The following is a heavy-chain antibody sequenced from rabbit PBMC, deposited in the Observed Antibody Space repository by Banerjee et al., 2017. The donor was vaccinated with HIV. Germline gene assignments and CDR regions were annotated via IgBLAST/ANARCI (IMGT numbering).Heavy chain of an antibody. CDR2: IDGVFGTK. CDR1: GFDFSRFG. D-gene: IGHD1-1*01. V-gene: IGHV1S47*01. Sequence: QEQLVGSGGGLVQPGGSLTLSCKASGFDFSRFGVSWVRQAPGKGLGWIGYIDGVFGTKYYARWVNGRFTISTHNAQNTLYLQMNSLTAADTATYFCVRGASSSGYYSLWGQGTLVTVS. J-gene: IGHJ3*01. CDR3: VRGASSSGYYSL.